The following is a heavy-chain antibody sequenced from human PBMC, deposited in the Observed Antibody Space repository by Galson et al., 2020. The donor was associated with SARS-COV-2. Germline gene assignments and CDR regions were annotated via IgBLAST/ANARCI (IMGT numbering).Heavy chain of an antibody. Sequence: QLGESLKISCAASGFTFSSYGMHWVRQAPGKGLEWVAFIRYDGSNKYYADSVKGRFTISRDNSKNTLYLQMNSLRAEDTAVYYCAKDTPTTTGTYYYYYYMDVWGKGTTVTISS. CDR2: IRYDGSNK. J-gene: IGHJ6*03. D-gene: IGHD4-17*01. CDR1: GFTFSSYG. V-gene: IGHV3-30*02. CDR3: AKDTPTTTGTYYYYYYMDV.